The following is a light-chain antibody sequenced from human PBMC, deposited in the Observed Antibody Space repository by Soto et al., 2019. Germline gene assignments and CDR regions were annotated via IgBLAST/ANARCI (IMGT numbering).Light chain of an antibody. CDR3: QQYGCSPRT. CDR1: QSVSGSY. V-gene: IGKV3-20*01. Sequence: EILLTQSPGTLSLSPGERATLSCRASQSVSGSYLAWHQQKPGQAPRLLIYGASIRATGIPDRFSGSGSGTDFTLTISRLEPEDFAVYYCQQYGCSPRTFGQGTKVEIK. CDR2: GAS. J-gene: IGKJ1*01.